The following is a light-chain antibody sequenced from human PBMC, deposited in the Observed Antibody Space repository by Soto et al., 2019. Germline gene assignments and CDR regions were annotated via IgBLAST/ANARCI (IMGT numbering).Light chain of an antibody. Sequence: VLTQSPGTLSLSPGERATVSCRASHSVVSNFLAWYQHKPGLPPRLLIYGASTRATGTPDRFSGSGSGTDFTLTISRLEPEDFAVYYCQQYGDSPPAWTFGQGTKMEIK. CDR1: HSVVSNF. V-gene: IGKV3-20*01. CDR3: QQYGDSPPAWT. CDR2: GAS. J-gene: IGKJ1*01.